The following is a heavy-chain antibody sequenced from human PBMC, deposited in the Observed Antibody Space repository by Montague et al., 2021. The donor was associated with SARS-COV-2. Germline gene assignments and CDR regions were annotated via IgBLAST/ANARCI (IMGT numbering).Heavy chain of an antibody. J-gene: IGHJ1*01. CDR3: ASGHIVGSGARGVEH. CDR1: GGLSITYSCNSDL. D-gene: IGHD3-10*01. CDR2: IPYNEHT. V-gene: IGHV4-61*03. Sequence: SETLSLTCTVSGGLSITYSCNSDLRSSMRHPPGIELVCVGWIPYNEHTNDNPSLMSRVTISIDTSKRYYSLRLNFLTATDTAVYYCASGHIVGSGARGVEHWGQGTLVTVAS.